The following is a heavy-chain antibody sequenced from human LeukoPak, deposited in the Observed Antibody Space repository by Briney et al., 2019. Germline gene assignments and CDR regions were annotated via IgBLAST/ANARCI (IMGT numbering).Heavy chain of an antibody. CDR3: ASRKGIVVVPAATLPAFDI. Sequence: SETLSLTCAVYGGSFSGYYWSWIRQPPGKGLEWIGEINHSGSTNYNPSLKSRVTISVDTSKNQSSLKLSSVTAADTAVYYCASRKGIVVVPAATLPAFDIWGQGTMVTVSS. CDR1: GGSFSGYY. CDR2: INHSGST. J-gene: IGHJ3*02. V-gene: IGHV4-34*01. D-gene: IGHD2-2*01.